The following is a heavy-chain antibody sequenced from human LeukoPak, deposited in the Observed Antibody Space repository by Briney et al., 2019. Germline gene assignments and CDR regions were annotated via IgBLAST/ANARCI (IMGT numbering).Heavy chain of an antibody. D-gene: IGHD3-22*01. V-gene: IGHV4-34*01. Sequence: SETLSLTCAVYGGSFSGYYWSWIRQPPGKGLEWIGEINHSGSTNYNPSLQSRVTISVDTSKNQFSLKLSSVTAADTAVYYCARAPYYYDSSGHLGYAFDIWGQGTMVTVSS. CDR2: INHSGST. CDR1: GGSFSGYY. CDR3: ARAPYYYDSSGHLGYAFDI. J-gene: IGHJ3*02.